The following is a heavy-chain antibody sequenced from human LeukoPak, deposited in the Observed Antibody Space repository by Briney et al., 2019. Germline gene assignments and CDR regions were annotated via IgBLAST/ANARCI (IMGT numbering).Heavy chain of an antibody. J-gene: IGHJ4*02. CDR1: GFTFSTYA. CDR2: IAGSDAGT. Sequence: GGSLRLSCAASGFTFSTYAMSWVRQTPGKGLEWVSSIAGSDAGTYYADSVKGRFAISRDNSKNTLFLQMNGLRAEDTAVYYCARDRRYASFDNWGQGTLSPSPQ. CDR3: ARDRRYASFDN. V-gene: IGHV3-23*01. D-gene: IGHD1-1*01.